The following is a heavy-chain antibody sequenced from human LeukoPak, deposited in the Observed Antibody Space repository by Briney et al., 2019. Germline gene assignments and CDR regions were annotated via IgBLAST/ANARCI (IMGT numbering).Heavy chain of an antibody. Sequence: GGSLRLSCAASGFTFSNYSMNWVRQAPGKGLEWVSYISSSSSTIYYADSVKGRFTISRDNAKNSLSLQMNSLRAEDTAVYYCARLYGDFYLRLLSHYMGVWGKGTTVAVSS. D-gene: IGHD4-17*01. CDR2: ISSSSSTI. V-gene: IGHV3-48*01. CDR1: GFTFSNYS. CDR3: ARLYGDFYLRLLSHYMGV. J-gene: IGHJ6*03.